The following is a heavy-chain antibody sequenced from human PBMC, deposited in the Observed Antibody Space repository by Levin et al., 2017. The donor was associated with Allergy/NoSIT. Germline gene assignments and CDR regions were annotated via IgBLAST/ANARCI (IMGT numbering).Heavy chain of an antibody. J-gene: IGHJ4*02. CDR3: ARVVYSGSSYYFDY. V-gene: IGHV3-20*01. CDR1: GFIFDNYG. D-gene: IGHD1-26*01. Sequence: RGESLKISCAASGFIFDNYGMSWVRQAPGKGLEWVSGINWNGGSTGYADSVKGRFTISRDNAKNSLYLQMNSLGAEDTALYHCARVVYSGSSYYFDYWGQGTLVTVSS. CDR2: INWNGGST.